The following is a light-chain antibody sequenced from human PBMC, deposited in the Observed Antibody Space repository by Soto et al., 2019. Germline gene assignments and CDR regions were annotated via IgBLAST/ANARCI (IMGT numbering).Light chain of an antibody. Sequence: QSVLPQPPSVSGAPGQRVTISCTGSSSNIGAGSDVHWYQQLPGTAPKLLIYGNSNRPSGVPDRFSGSKSGTSASLAITGLQAEDEADYYCQSYDSRLSGVVFGGGTKLTV. CDR1: SSNIGAGSD. CDR3: QSYDSRLSGVV. J-gene: IGLJ2*01. V-gene: IGLV1-40*01. CDR2: GNS.